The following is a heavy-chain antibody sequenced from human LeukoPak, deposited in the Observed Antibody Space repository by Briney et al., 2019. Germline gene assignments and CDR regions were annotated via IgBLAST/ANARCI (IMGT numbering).Heavy chain of an antibody. CDR3: ARGVYYDFWSGYLGPTDY. V-gene: IGHV1-8*03. CDR2: MNPNSGNT. J-gene: IGHJ4*02. CDR1: GYTFTSYD. Sequence: ASVKVSCKASGYTFTSYDINWVRQATGQGLEWMGWMNPNSGNTGYAQKFQGRVTITRNTSISTAYMELSSLRSEDTAVYYCARGVYYDFWSGYLGPTDYWGQGTLVTVSS. D-gene: IGHD3-3*01.